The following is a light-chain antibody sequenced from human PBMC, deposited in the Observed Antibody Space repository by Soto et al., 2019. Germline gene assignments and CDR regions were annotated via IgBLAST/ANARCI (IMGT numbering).Light chain of an antibody. V-gene: IGLV2-14*01. CDR2: DVS. CDR3: SSYTSSSTYVV. CDR1: SSDVGGYNY. Sequence: QSALTQPASVSGSPGQSITISCTGTSSDVGGYNYVSWYQQHPGKAPKLMIYDVSNRPSGVSNRFSGSKSGNTASLTISGLQAEDAADYYCSSYTSSSTYVVFGGGTKLNRP. J-gene: IGLJ2*01.